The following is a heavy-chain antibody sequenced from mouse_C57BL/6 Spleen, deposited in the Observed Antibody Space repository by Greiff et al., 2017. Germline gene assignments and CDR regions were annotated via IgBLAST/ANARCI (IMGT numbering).Heavy chain of an antibody. V-gene: IGHV3-6*01. CDR1: GYSITSGYY. J-gene: IGHJ1*03. Sequence: EVKLVESGPGLVKPSQSLSLTCSVTGYSITSGYYWNWIRQFPGNKLEWMGYISYDGSNNYNPSLKNRISITRDTSKNQFFLKLNSVTTEDTATYYCAREGDWYFDVWGTGTTVTVSS. CDR3: AREGDWYFDV. CDR2: ISYDGSN.